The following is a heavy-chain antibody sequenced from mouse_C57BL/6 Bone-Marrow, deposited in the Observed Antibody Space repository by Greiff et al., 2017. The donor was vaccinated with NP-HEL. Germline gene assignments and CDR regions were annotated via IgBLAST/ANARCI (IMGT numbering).Heavy chain of an antibody. Sequence: EVQLVESGGGLVKPGGSLKLSCAASGFTFSDYGMHWVRQAPEKGLEWVAYISSGSSTIYYADTVKGRFTISRDNAKNTLFLQMASLRSEDTAMYYCARRVVAAHYWYFDVWGTGTTVTVSS. CDR1: GFTFSDYG. CDR3: ARRVVAAHYWYFDV. J-gene: IGHJ1*03. D-gene: IGHD1-1*01. CDR2: ISSGSSTI. V-gene: IGHV5-17*01.